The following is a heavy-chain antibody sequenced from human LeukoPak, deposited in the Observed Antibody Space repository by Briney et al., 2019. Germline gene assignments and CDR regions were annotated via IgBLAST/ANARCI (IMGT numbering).Heavy chain of an antibody. D-gene: IGHD2-2*01. Sequence: PSETLSLTCAVYGGSFSGYYWGWIRQPPGKGLGWIGEINHSGSTNYNPSLTSRVTISVDTSKNQFSLKLSSVTAADTAVYYCARARLGYCSSTSCYHGNWFDPWGQGTLVTVSS. CDR1: GGSFSGYY. CDR3: ARARLGYCSSTSCYHGNWFDP. CDR2: INHSGST. V-gene: IGHV4-34*01. J-gene: IGHJ5*02.